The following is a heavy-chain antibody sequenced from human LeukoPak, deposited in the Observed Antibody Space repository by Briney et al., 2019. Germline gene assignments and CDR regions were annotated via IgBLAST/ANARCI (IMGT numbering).Heavy chain of an antibody. Sequence: ASVKGSSKVSGYTLTVLSMHWVRQAPGKGLEWRGGFDPEDGETIYAQKFQGRVTMTEDTSTDTAYMELSSLRSEDTAVYYCATAHSSSFPAFDIWGQGTMVTVSS. V-gene: IGHV1-24*01. CDR1: GYTLTVLS. D-gene: IGHD6-13*01. CDR3: ATAHSSSFPAFDI. J-gene: IGHJ3*02. CDR2: FDPEDGET.